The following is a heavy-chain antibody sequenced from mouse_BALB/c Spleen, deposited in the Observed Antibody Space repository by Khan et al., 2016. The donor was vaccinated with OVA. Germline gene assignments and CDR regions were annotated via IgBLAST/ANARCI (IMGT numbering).Heavy chain of an antibody. CDR3: AVYFGSRLAY. CDR2: IFPGNDDA. J-gene: IGHJ3*01. CDR1: GYTFSSSW. D-gene: IGHD1-1*01. V-gene: IGHV1-80*01. Sequence: QVQLQQSGAELVRPGSSVKISCKASGYTFSSSWMNWVKQRPGQGLEWIGQIFPGNDDADYNGKFKGKATLTADKSSRTAYMQLTSLTSEDSAVYFCAVYFGSRLAYWGQGTLVTVSA.